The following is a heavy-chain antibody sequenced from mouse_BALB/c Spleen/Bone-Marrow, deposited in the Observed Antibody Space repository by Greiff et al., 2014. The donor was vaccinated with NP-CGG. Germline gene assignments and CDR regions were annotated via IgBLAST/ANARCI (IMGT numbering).Heavy chain of an antibody. CDR3: TREGIYFGYDVPMDY. CDR2: IDPETGGT. J-gene: IGHJ4*01. V-gene: IGHV1-15*01. D-gene: IGHD2-2*01. CDR1: GYKFTDYE. Sequence: QVQLKESGAELVRPGASVTLSCKASGYKFTDYEMHWVKQTPVHGLEWIGSIDPETGGTAYNQNFKGKATLTADRSSTTAYMELRSLTSEDSAVYYCTREGIYFGYDVPMDYWGQRTSVTVSS.